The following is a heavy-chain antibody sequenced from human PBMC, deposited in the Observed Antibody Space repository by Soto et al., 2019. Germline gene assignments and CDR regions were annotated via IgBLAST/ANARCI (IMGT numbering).Heavy chain of an antibody. CDR2: ISSSSSTI. J-gene: IGHJ6*02. CDR3: ASHLGGYSYGPRYYYYGMDV. D-gene: IGHD5-18*01. Sequence: EVQLVESGGGLVQPGGSLRLSCAASGFTFSSYSMNWVRQAPGKGLEWVSYISSSSSTIYYADSVKGRFTTSRDNAKNSLYLQMNSLRDADTAVYYCASHLGGYSYGPRYYYYGMDVWGQGTTVTVSS. V-gene: IGHV3-48*02. CDR1: GFTFSSYS.